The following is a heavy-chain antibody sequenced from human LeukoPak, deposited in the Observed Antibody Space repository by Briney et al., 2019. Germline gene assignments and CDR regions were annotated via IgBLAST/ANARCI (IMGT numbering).Heavy chain of an antibody. CDR2: ISGSGDTT. CDR1: GFAFRSYA. J-gene: IGHJ4*02. V-gene: IGHV3-23*01. CDR3: ARDSNIATRRYYFNS. D-gene: IGHD6-6*01. Sequence: GGSLRLSCAASGFAFRSYAMSWVRQAPGKGREWVSAISGSGDTTDYADSVKGRFTISRDNSKDTLYLQMNSQRAEDTAIYSCARDSNIATRRYYFNSWGQGTLVTVSS.